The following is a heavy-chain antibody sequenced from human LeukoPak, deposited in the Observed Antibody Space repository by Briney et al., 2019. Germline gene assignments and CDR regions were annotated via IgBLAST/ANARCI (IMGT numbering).Heavy chain of an antibody. J-gene: IGHJ3*02. V-gene: IGHV4-4*09. D-gene: IGHD3-3*01. CDR2: IYTSGST. CDR3: ARHGPYDFWSGYYFPDASDI. CDR1: GGSISSYY. Sequence: SETLSLTCTVSGGSISSYYWSWIRQPPGKGLEWIGYIYTSGSTNYNPSLKSRVTISVDTSKNQFSLKPSSVTAADTAVYYCARHGPYDFWSGYYFPDASDIWGQGTMVTVSS.